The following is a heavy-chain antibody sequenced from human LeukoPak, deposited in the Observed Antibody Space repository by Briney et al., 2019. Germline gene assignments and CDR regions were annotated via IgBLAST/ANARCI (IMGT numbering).Heavy chain of an antibody. V-gene: IGHV1-18*01. D-gene: IGHD3-9*01. J-gene: IGHJ6*03. CDR2: ISAYNGNT. CDR1: GYTFTIYG. Sequence: ASVTVSFKASGYTFTIYGISWVRQAPGQGLEWMGWISAYNGNTNYAQKLQGRVTMTTDTSTSTAYMELRSLRSDATAVYYCARTSTYYDILTGYYRRSPNYYYYMDVWGKGTTVTVSS. CDR3: ARTSTYYDILTGYYRRSPNYYYYMDV.